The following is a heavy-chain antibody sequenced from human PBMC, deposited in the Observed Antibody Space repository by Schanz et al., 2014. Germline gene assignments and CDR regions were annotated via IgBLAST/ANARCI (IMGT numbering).Heavy chain of an antibody. V-gene: IGHV3-33*01. CDR2: IWYDGSNK. D-gene: IGHD4-17*01. J-gene: IGHJ4*02. CDR3: ARVLGGDEGLDY. CDR1: GFTFSKYG. Sequence: QVQLVESGGGVVQPGRSLRLSCAASGFTFSKYGMHWVRQAPGKGLEWVAVIWYDGSNKDYADSVKGRFTISRDNSKNMLYLQMNSLRGEDTALYYCARVLGGDEGLDYWGQGILVTVSS.